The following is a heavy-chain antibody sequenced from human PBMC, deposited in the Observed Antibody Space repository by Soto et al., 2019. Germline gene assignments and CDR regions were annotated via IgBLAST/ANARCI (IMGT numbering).Heavy chain of an antibody. CDR3: ARGPRVGDILTGYYRGYYYYGMDV. CDR1: GGSISSYY. J-gene: IGHJ6*02. CDR2: IYTSGST. V-gene: IGHV4-4*07. D-gene: IGHD3-9*01. Sequence: SETLSLTCTVSGGSISSYYWSWIRQPAGKGLEWIGRIYTSGSTNYNPSLKSRVTMSVDTSKNQFSLKLSSVTAADTAVYYWARGPRVGDILTGYYRGYYYYGMDVWGQGTTVTVSS.